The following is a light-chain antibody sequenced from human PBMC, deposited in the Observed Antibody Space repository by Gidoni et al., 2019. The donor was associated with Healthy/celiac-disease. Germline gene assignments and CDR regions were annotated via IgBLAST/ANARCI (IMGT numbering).Light chain of an antibody. CDR1: QSVSSSY. V-gene: IGKV3-20*01. J-gene: IGKJ3*01. Sequence: NVLTQSPGTLSLSPGERATLSCRASQSVSSSYLAWYQQKPGQAPRLLIYGASSRATGIPDRFSGSVSGTDFTLTISRLEPEDFAVYYCQQYGSSPGTFGPGTKVDIK. CDR2: GAS. CDR3: QQYGSSPGT.